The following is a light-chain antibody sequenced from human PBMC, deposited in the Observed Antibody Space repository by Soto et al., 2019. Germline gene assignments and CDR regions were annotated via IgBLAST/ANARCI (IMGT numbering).Light chain of an antibody. CDR2: GTS. V-gene: IGKV3D-15*01. J-gene: IGKJ4*01. Sequence: EIVMTQSPATLSASPGERATLACRASQSVSGNLAWYQQRPGQAPRLLIYGTSNRATGIPARFSGSGYGTEFTLTISSLQSEDFAVYYCHQYNSWPLTFGGGTKVDIK. CDR1: QSVSGN. CDR3: HQYNSWPLT.